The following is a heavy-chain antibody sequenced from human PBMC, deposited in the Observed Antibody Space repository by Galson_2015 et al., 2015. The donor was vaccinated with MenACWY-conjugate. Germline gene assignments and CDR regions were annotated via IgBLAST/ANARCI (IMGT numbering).Heavy chain of an antibody. CDR2: ISGSGANT. CDR3: ARHPPGGRGLDV. D-gene: IGHD1-26*01. V-gene: IGHV3-23*01. CDR1: GFTFRNYA. J-gene: IGHJ6*02. Sequence: SLRLSCAASGFTFRNYAMTWVRLAPGTGLEWISAISGSGANTYYADSVKGRFTISRDNSKDTVYLQLNSLRAEDTAMYYCARHPPGGRGLDVWGRGTTVTVSS.